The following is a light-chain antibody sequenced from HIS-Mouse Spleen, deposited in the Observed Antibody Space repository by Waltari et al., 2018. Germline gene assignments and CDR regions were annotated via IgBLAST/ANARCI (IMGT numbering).Light chain of an antibody. J-gene: IGKJ1*01. CDR1: QGISSY. CDR3: QQLNSYPPT. V-gene: IGKV1-9*01. Sequence: EIQLTRSPSFLSASVGDRVTITCRASQGISSYVAWYQQKPGKSPKLLIYAASTLQSGVPSRFSGSGSGTEFTLTISSLQPEDFATYYCQQLNSYPPTFGQGTKVEIK. CDR2: AAS.